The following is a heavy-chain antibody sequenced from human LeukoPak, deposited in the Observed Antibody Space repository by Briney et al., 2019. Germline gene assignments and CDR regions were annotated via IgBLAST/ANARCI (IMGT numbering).Heavy chain of an antibody. CDR3: ARGGGLDV. D-gene: IGHD3-16*01. CDR2: IKQDGSEK. CDR1: GFTFSSYW. J-gene: IGHJ6*02. V-gene: IGHV3-7*03. Sequence: GGSLRLSCAASGFTFSSYWMSWFRQAPGKGLEWVANIKQDGSEKYYVDSVKGRFTISRDNAKNSLYLQMSNLRAEDTAVYFCARGGGLDVWGQGATVTVSS.